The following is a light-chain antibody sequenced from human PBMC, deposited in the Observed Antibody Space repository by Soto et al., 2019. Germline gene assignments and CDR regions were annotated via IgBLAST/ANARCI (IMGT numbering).Light chain of an antibody. CDR3: QQYASSPFT. CDR1: QSVSSIY. CDR2: GAS. Sequence: EIVLTQSPGTLSLSPGERATLSCRASQSVSSIYLAWYQQKPGQAPRLLIYGASSRATGIPDRFSGSGSGTDFTLTISRLEPEDFAVYYCQQYASSPFTFGPGTKVDIK. V-gene: IGKV3-20*01. J-gene: IGKJ3*01.